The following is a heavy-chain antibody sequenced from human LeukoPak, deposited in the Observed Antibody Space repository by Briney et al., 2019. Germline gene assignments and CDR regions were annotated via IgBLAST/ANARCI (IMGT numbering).Heavy chain of an antibody. V-gene: IGHV4-61*01. CDR3: AREGPVFVEMATIEQYYFDY. D-gene: IGHD5-24*01. CDR1: GGSVSSGSYY. J-gene: IGHJ4*02. CDR2: IYYSGST. Sequence: SETLSLTCTVSGGSVSSGSYYWSWIRQPPGKGLGWIGYIYYSGSTNYNPSLKSRVTISVDTSKNQFSLKLSSVTAADTAVYYCAREGPVFVEMATIEQYYFDYWGQGTLVTVSS.